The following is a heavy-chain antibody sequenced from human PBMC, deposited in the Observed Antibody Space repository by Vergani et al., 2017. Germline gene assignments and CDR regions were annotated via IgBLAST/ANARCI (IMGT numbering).Heavy chain of an antibody. CDR1: GFTFSSYA. CDR2: ISYDGSNK. CDR3: ARDRGSGSSKLYYYGMDV. Sequence: QVQLVESGGGVVQPGRSLRLSCAASGFTFSSYAMHWVRQAPGKGLEWVAVISYDGSNKYYADSVKGRFTISRDNSKNTLYLQMNSLRAEDTAVYYCARDRGSGSSKLYYYGMDVWGQGTTVTVSS. V-gene: IGHV3-30-3*01. D-gene: IGHD3-10*01. J-gene: IGHJ6*02.